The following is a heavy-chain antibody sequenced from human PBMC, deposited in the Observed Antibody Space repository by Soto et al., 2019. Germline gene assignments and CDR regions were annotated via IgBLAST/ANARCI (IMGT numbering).Heavy chain of an antibody. CDR2: IDPSDSST. Sequence: GESLKISCKGSGYTFTNYWISWVRQMPGKGLEWMGKIDPSDSSTNYSPSFQGHVTMSADESTSAAFLQWSSLKASDTAMYYCVRQLGTGRGILSPADPWGQGTLVTVSS. J-gene: IGHJ5*02. CDR3: VRQLGTGRGILSPADP. CDR1: GYTFTNYW. V-gene: IGHV5-10-1*01. D-gene: IGHD1-1*01.